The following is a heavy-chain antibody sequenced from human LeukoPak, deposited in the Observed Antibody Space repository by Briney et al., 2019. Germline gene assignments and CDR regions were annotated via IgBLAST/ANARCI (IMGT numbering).Heavy chain of an antibody. J-gene: IGHJ6*03. CDR2: ISYDGSNK. V-gene: IGHV3-30*04. D-gene: IGHD3-3*01. CDR1: GFTLSSYA. CDR3: ARRHDFWSGYYSYYYMDV. Sequence: PRGSLRLSCAASGFTLSSYATQWVRQAPGKGLEWVADISYDGSNKYYADSVKGRFTISRDNSKNTLYLQMNSLRAEDTAVYYCARRHDFWSGYYSYYYMDVWGKGTTVTVSS.